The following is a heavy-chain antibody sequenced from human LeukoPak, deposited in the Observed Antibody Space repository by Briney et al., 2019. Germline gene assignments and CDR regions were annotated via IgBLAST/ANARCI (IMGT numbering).Heavy chain of an antibody. D-gene: IGHD2-2*01. J-gene: IGHJ4*02. CDR1: GFTFSSYG. CDR3: AKDRVRFPPYQLLSH. V-gene: IGHV3-30*18. CDR2: ISYDGSNK. Sequence: GRSLRLSCAASGFTFSSYGMHWVRQAPGKGLEWVAVISYDGSNKYYADSVKGRFTISRDNSKNTLYLQMNSLRAEDTAVYYCAKDRVRFPPYQLLSHWGQGTLVTVSS.